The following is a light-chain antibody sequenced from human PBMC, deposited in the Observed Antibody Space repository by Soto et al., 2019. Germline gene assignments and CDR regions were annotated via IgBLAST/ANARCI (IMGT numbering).Light chain of an antibody. CDR3: AAWDDILNGYV. Sequence: QSVLTQPPSASGTPGQRVTISCSGSSSNIGANTVSWYQQLPGTAPKLLIYVDSQRPSGVPDRFSGSRSGTSASLAISGLRSEAEADYYCAAWDDILNGYVLGTGTKVTVL. CDR1: SSNIGANT. J-gene: IGLJ1*01. CDR2: VDS. V-gene: IGLV1-44*01.